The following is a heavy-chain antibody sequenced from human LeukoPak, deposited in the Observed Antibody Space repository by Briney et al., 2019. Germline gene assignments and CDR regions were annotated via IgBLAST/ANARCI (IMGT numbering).Heavy chain of an antibody. CDR3: AKDGGPPYYFDY. D-gene: IGHD3-16*01. CDR2: ISGSGGST. CDR1: GFTFSSYA. J-gene: IGHJ4*02. Sequence: GGSLRLSCAASGFTFSSYAMSWVRQAPGKGLEWVSAISGSGGSTYYADSVKGRFTISRDNSKTTLYLQMNSLRAEATAVYYCAKDGGPPYYFDYWGQGTLVTVSS. V-gene: IGHV3-23*01.